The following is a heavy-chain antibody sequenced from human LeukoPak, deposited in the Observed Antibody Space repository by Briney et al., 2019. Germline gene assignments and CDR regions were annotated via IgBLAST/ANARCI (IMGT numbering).Heavy chain of an antibody. D-gene: IGHD5-12*01. V-gene: IGHV4-59*01. Sequence: PSETLSLTCTVSGGSTSSYYWSWIRQPPGKGLEWIGYIYYSGSTNYNPSLKSRVTISVDTSKNQFSLKLSSVTAADTAVYYCARTFRLRPHASTYFDYWGQGTLVTVSS. J-gene: IGHJ4*02. CDR1: GGSTSSYY. CDR2: IYYSGST. CDR3: ARTFRLRPHASTYFDY.